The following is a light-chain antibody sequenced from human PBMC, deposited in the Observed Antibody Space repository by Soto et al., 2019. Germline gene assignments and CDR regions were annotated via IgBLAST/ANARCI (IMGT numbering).Light chain of an antibody. CDR3: QQIHNFPIT. J-gene: IGKJ4*01. Sequence: DIQMTQSPSSVSASVGDRVTITCRASQAISNWLAWYQQKPGKAPELLIYTASTLESGVPSRFSGRGSGTDFTLIITNLQPEDFATYYCQQIHNFPITFGGGTKVDIK. CDR1: QAISNW. CDR2: TAS. V-gene: IGKV1D-12*01.